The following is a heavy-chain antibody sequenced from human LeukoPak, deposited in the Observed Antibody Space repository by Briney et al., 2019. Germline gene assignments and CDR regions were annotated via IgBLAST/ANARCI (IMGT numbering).Heavy chain of an antibody. CDR3: AKEGPACGSGGYGVFDY. J-gene: IGHJ4*02. CDR2: VSNRGSPI. Sequence: GGSLRLSCAASGFTFSNYAVAWVRQAPGKGLEWVSVVSNRGSPITYADSSKRRFTIPGDNSKHRLYLQMNRLRAEDTAVYYSAKEGPACGSGGYGVFDYWGEGTLVTVPS. D-gene: IGHD2-21*02. CDR1: GFTFSNYA. V-gene: IGHV3-23*01.